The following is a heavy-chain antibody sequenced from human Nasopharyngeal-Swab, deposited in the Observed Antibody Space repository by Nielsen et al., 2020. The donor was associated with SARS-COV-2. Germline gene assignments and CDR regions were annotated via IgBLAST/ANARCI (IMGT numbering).Heavy chain of an antibody. D-gene: IGHD1-26*01. J-gene: IGHJ6*02. CDR1: GGTFSGYA. CDR2: IIPIFGTA. Sequence: SVKVSCKASGGTFSGYAISWVRQAPGQGFEWMGGIIPIFGTANYAQKFQGRVTITADESTSTAYMEPSSLRSEDTAVYYCATYSGSYSGVDYYYGMDVWGQGTTVTVS. V-gene: IGHV1-69*13. CDR3: ATYSGSYSGVDYYYGMDV.